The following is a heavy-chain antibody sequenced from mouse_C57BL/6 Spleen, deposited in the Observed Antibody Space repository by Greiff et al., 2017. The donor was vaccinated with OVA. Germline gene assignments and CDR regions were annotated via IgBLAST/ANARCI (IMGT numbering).Heavy chain of an antibody. J-gene: IGHJ3*01. CDR2: IDPEDGDT. V-gene: IGHV14-1*01. CDR3: TGAYSNSFAY. CDR1: GFNITDYY. Sequence: EVQLQQSGAELVRPGASVKLSCTASGFNITDYYMHWVKQRPEQGLEWIGRIDPEDGDTEYAPKFQGKATMTADTSSNTAYLQLSSLTSEDTAVYYCTGAYSNSFAYWGQGTLVTVSA. D-gene: IGHD2-5*01.